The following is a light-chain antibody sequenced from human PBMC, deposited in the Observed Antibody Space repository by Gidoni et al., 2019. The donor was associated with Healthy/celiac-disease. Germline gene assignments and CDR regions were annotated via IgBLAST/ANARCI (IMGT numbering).Light chain of an antibody. CDR1: PSVSSSY. CDR3: QQYGSSPSIT. Sequence: IVLTQSPCPLSLSPGERATLSCRASPSVSSSYLAWYQQKPGQAPRLLIYGASSRATGIPDRFSGSGSGTDFTLTISRLEPEDFAVYYCQQYGSSPSITFXQXTRLEIK. CDR2: GAS. V-gene: IGKV3-20*01. J-gene: IGKJ5*01.